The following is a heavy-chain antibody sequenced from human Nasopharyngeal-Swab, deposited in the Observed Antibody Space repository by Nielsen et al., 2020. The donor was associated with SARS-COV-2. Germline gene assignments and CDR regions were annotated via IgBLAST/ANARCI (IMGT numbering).Heavy chain of an antibody. CDR2: IYHSGST. CDR1: GGPISSSNW. D-gene: IGHD3-22*01. CDR3: ARRMYYYDSSGYSVVRYFDY. V-gene: IGHV4-4*02. J-gene: IGHJ4*02. Sequence: SETLSLTCAAPGGPISSSNWWSWVRQPPGKGLEWIGEIYHSGSTNYNPPLKSRVTISVDKSKNQFSLKLSSVTAADTAVYYCARRMYYYDSSGYSVVRYFDYWGQGTLVTVSS.